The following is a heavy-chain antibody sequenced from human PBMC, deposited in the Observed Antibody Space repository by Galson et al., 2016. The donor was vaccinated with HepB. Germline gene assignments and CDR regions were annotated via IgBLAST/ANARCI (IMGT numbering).Heavy chain of an antibody. D-gene: IGHD6-19*01. CDR1: GFTFGDYA. CDR3: AKDVFTSGWPNVFDS. Sequence: SLRLSCAASGFTFGDYAMTWVRQSPGKGLEWVSAITGSGGVTYYADSARGRFTISRDNPKNMVYLQINSLRADDTATYYCAKDVFTSGWPNVFDSWGQGTLVAVSS. J-gene: IGHJ4*02. CDR2: ITGSGGVT. V-gene: IGHV3-23*01.